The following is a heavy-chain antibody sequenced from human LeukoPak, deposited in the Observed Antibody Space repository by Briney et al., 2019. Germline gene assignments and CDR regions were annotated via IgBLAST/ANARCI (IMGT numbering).Heavy chain of an antibody. V-gene: IGHV3-74*01. Sequence: TGGSLRLSCAASGFTFSSYWMHWVRQAPGKGLVWVSHINDDESSTNYADSVKGRFTISRDNAKNTLYLQMNSLRAEDTAVYYCARGTFGGLIMLFDYWGQGTLVTVSS. D-gene: IGHD3-16*02. CDR2: INDDESST. CDR1: GFTFSSYW. J-gene: IGHJ4*02. CDR3: ARGTFGGLIMLFDY.